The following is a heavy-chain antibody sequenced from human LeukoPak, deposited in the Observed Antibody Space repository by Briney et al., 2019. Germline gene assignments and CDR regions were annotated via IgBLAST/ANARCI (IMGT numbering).Heavy chain of an antibody. Sequence: GGSLRLSCAPSGFTFSSYSMNWVRQAPGKGLEWVSSISSSSSYIYYADSVKGRFTISRDNAKNSLYLQMNSLRAEDTAVYYCARGVCSGGSCYMPDYWGQGTLVTVSS. V-gene: IGHV3-21*01. CDR3: ARGVCSGGSCYMPDY. J-gene: IGHJ4*02. CDR1: GFTFSSYS. CDR2: ISSSSSYI. D-gene: IGHD2-15*01.